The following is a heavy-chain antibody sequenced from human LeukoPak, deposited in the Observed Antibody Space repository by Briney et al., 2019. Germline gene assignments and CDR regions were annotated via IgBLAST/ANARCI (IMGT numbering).Heavy chain of an antibody. CDR3: ARGVYDYVWGSYRYRERWFDP. D-gene: IGHD3-16*02. Sequence: SETLSLTCAVYGGSFSDYYWTWIRQPPGKGLEWIGEINHSGSTNYNPSLKSRVTISVDASKNQFSLKLSSVTAADTAVYYCARGVYDYVWGSYRYRERWFDPWGQGTLVTVSS. CDR2: INHSGST. CDR1: GGSFSDYY. V-gene: IGHV4-34*01. J-gene: IGHJ5*02.